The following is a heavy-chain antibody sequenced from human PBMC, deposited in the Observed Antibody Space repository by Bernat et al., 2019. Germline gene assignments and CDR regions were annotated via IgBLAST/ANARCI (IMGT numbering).Heavy chain of an antibody. CDR1: GGTFSSYA. V-gene: IGHV1-69*06. CDR3: ARAAILPGAAAVGWLGWFDP. Sequence: QVQLVQSGAEVKKPGSSVKVSCKASGGTFSSYAISWVRQAPGQGLEWMGGIIPIFGTANYAQKFKGRVTITADKSTSTAYMELSSLRSEDTAVYYCARAAILPGAAAVGWLGWFDPWGQGTLVTVSS. J-gene: IGHJ5*02. D-gene: IGHD6-13*01. CDR2: IIPIFGTA.